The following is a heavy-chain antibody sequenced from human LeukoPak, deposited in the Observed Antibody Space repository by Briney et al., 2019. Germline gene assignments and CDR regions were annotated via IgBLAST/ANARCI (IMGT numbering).Heavy chain of an antibody. Sequence: SETLSLTCPVSVGSISSSSYYWGWIRQPPGKGLEWIGSINYSGSTYYNPTLKSRVTISVDTSKNQFSLKLSSVTAADTAVYFCARHRDCSGGSCYCNEFDSWGQGTLVTVSS. CDR2: INYSGST. V-gene: IGHV4-39*01. D-gene: IGHD2-15*01. CDR3: ARHRDCSGGSCYCNEFDS. CDR1: VGSISSSSYY. J-gene: IGHJ4*02.